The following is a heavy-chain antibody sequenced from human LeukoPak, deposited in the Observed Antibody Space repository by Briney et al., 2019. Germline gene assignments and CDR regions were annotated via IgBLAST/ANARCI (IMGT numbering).Heavy chain of an antibody. CDR1: VYTFTSYD. D-gene: IGHD3-10*01. J-gene: IGHJ6*03. V-gene: IGHV1-8*03. CDR3: ARTGSYYLSKIFDYYYYMDV. CDR2: MNPNSGNT. Sequence: ASVKVSCKASVYTFTSYDINWVRQATGQGLEWMGRMNPNSGNTGYAQKFQGRVTITRNTSISTAYMELSSLRSEDTVVYYCARTGSYYLSKIFDYYYYMDVWGKGTTVTISS.